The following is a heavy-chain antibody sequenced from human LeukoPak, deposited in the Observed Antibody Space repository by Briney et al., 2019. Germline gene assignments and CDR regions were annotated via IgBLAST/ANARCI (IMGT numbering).Heavy chain of an antibody. Sequence: PGGSLRLSCAASGFTFSSYSMNWVRQAPGKGLEWISFISPTSRNIYYADSVKGRFTISRDNAKNSLYLQMNGLRDEDTAMYYCARDSVGSTTYYAYWYFDLWGRGTQVTVS. CDR2: ISPTSRNI. CDR1: GFTFSSYS. D-gene: IGHD2/OR15-2a*01. CDR3: ARDSVGSTTYYAYWYFDL. J-gene: IGHJ2*01. V-gene: IGHV3-48*02.